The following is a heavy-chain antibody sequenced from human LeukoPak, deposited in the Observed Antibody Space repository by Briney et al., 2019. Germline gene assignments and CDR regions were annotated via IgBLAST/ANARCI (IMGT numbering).Heavy chain of an antibody. CDR2: ISGTGGST. J-gene: IGHJ1*01. CDR3: ANGKGYFEF. CDR1: GLSFSSSA. D-gene: IGHD3-9*01. V-gene: IGHV3-23*01. Sequence: GWSLRLSCTSAGLSFSSSAMSWGRQPPGKGLEWVSAISGTGGSTYYADSVRRRFTISRDNSKYTVYLQISRLRADDTAVYYCANGKGYFEFWGQGTLVTVSS.